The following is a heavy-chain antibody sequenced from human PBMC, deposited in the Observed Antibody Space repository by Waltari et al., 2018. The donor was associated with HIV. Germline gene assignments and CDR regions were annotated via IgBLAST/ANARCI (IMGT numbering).Heavy chain of an antibody. D-gene: IGHD3-10*01. Sequence: QGQLVASGGGVVQPGRSLRPSCAASGFTSSNHDLHWLRQAPGKGLEWVAVLSYDGSDKYYADSVRGRFTISRDNSKNTLYLQMNNLRAEDTAVYFCARRGVLTYYYTMDVWGQGTTVTVSS. CDR1: GFTSSNHD. CDR2: LSYDGSDK. CDR3: ARRGVLTYYYTMDV. J-gene: IGHJ6*02. V-gene: IGHV3-33*05.